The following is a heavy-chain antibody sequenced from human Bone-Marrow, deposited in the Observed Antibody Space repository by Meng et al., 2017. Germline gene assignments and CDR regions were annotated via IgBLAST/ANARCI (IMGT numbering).Heavy chain of an antibody. CDR2: INHSGST. CDR3: ARGPTTMAHDFDY. V-gene: IGHV4-34*01. CDR1: GVSFCDCD. D-gene: IGHD4-11*01. J-gene: IGHJ4*02. Sequence: VQLRQAGVGLLKPSGTLSLARVFSGVSFCDCDWSWYPQPPGKGLEWIGKINHSGSTNSNPSPESRATISEATSKNNLSLKLSSVTAANSAVYYCARGPTTMAHDFDYWGQGTLVTSPQ.